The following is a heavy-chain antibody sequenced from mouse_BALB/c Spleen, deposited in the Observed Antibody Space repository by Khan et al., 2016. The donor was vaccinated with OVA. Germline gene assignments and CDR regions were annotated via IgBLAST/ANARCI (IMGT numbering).Heavy chain of an antibody. Sequence: EVQLQESGPGLVKPSQSLSLTCTVTGYSITSDYAWNWIRQFPENKLEWMGYISYSGSTSYNPSLKSRISITRDTSKNQFFLQLNSVTTEDTATDCCARWPSAYYRYEGYYYAMDYWGQGTSGTVSS. D-gene: IGHD2-14*01. CDR3: ARWPSAYYRYEGYYYAMDY. J-gene: IGHJ4*01. CDR1: GYSITSDYA. CDR2: ISYSGST. V-gene: IGHV3-2*02.